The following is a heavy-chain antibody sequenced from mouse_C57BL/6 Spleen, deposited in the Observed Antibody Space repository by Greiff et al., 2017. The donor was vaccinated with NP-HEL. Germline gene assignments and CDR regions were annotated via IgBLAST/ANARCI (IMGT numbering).Heavy chain of an antibody. CDR3: AREGYYEAMDY. D-gene: IGHD2-3*01. J-gene: IGHJ4*01. CDR2: INPSNGGT. CDR1: GYTFTSYW. Sequence: QVQLQQPGAELVKPGASVKLSCKASGYTFTSYWMHWVKQRPGQGLAWIGNINPSNGGTNYNEKFKSKATLTVDKSSSTAYMQLSSLTSEDSAVYYCAREGYYEAMDYWGQGTSVTVSS. V-gene: IGHV1-53*01.